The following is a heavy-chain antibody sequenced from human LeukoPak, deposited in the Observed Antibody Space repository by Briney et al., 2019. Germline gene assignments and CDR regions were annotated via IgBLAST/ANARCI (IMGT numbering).Heavy chain of an antibody. Sequence: ASVKVSCKASGYTFTGYYMHWVRQAPGQGLEWMGKISPSGGSTNYAQKSQGRVTMTRDTSTSTVYMELSSLRAEDTAVYYCAKVSYGDYSGDAFDIWGQGTMVTVSS. J-gene: IGHJ3*02. V-gene: IGHV1-46*01. CDR2: ISPSGGST. CDR3: AKVSYGDYSGDAFDI. CDR1: GYTFTGYY. D-gene: IGHD4-17*01.